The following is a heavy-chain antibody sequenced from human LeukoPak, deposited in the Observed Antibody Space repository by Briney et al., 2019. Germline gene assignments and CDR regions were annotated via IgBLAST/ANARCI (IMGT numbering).Heavy chain of an antibody. CDR1: GGSFSGYY. CDR2: INHSGST. D-gene: IGHD1-14*01. J-gene: IGHJ4*02. CDR3: ARGPNQRLRGYYFDY. Sequence: SETLSLTCAVYGGSFSGYYWSWIRQPPGKGLEWIGEINHSGSTNYNPSLKSRVTISVDTSKNQFSLKLSSVTAADTAVYYCARGPNQRLRGYYFDYWGQGTLVTVSS. V-gene: IGHV4-34*01.